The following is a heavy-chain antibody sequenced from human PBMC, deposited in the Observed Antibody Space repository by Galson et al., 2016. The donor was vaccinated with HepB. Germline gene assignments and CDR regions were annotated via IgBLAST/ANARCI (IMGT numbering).Heavy chain of an antibody. CDR1: GGSISSAGYY. CDR3: AVGRLKYYFED. D-gene: IGHD5-24*01. J-gene: IGHJ4*02. CDR2: IYSSGTT. Sequence: TLSLTCNVSGGSISSAGYYWSWIRQHPGKGMEWIGYIYSSGTTYYNPSLKSRSSISVDTSKNQVSLNMRSVTAADTAVYCWAVGRLKYYFEDWGQGTLVTVSS. V-gene: IGHV4-31*03.